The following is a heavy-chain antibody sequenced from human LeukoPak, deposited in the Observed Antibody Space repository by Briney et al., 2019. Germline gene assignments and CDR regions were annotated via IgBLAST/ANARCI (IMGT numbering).Heavy chain of an antibody. Sequence: GGSLRLSCAASGFTFSSYAMSWVRQVPGKGLEWVSSISGNTGDTSYADSVKGRFTISRDNSKNTLYLQMNSLRAEDTAVYYCAKDPGTYYYDSSSYAGWGQGTLVTVSS. CDR2: ISGNTGDT. D-gene: IGHD3-22*01. CDR1: GFTFSSYA. CDR3: AKDPGTYYYDSSSYAG. V-gene: IGHV3-23*01. J-gene: IGHJ4*02.